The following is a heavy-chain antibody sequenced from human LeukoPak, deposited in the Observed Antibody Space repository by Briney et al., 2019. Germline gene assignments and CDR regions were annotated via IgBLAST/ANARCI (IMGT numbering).Heavy chain of an antibody. Sequence: SETLSLTCTVSGGSISRSSSYWSWIRQPPGKGLEWIGYIYYSGSTNYNPSLKSRVTISVDTSKNQFSLKLSSVTAADTAVYYCAREVAQLWFGYFDYWGQGTLVTVSS. CDR3: AREVAQLWFGYFDY. D-gene: IGHD5-18*01. CDR2: IYYSGST. V-gene: IGHV4-61*01. J-gene: IGHJ4*02. CDR1: GGSISRSSSY.